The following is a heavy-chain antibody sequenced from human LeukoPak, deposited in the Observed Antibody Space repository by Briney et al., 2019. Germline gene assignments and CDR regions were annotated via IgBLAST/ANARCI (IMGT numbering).Heavy chain of an antibody. D-gene: IGHD6-13*01. CDR1: GYTFSVYG. J-gene: IGHJ6*03. CDR2: INPNSGGT. CDR3: ARAPPIAADYYMDV. V-gene: IGHV1-2*02. Sequence: ASVKVSCKASGYTFSVYGIAWVRQAPGQGLEWMGWINPNSGGTNYAQKFQGRVTMTRDTSISTAYMELSRLRSDDTAVYYCARAPPIAADYYMDVWGKGTTVTVSS.